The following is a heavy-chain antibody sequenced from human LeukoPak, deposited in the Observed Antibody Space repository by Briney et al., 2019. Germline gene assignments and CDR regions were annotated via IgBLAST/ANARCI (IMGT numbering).Heavy chain of an antibody. CDR2: ITASSNTI. V-gene: IGHV3-48*04. J-gene: IGHJ4*02. CDR1: GFTFNIYS. CDR3: ARPDGYDFWSGYHD. Sequence: PGGSLRLSCAASGFTFNIYSMNWARRAPGKGLEWISYITASSNTIYYADSVKGRFTISRDNAKNSLYLQMSSLRAEDTAVYYCARPDGYDFWSGYHDWGQGTLVTVSS. D-gene: IGHD3-3*01.